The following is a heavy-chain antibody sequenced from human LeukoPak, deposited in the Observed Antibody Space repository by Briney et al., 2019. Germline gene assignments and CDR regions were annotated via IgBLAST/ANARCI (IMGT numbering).Heavy chain of an antibody. CDR2: ISSNGGST. CDR3: ARVGGDGGY. V-gene: IGHV3-64*01. CDR1: GFTFSSYA. J-gene: IGHJ4*02. Sequence: GGSLRLSCAASGFTFSSYAMHRVRQAPGKGLEYVSAISSNGGSTYYANSVKGRFAISRDNSKNTLYLQMGSLRAEDMAVYYCARVGGDGGYWGQGTLVTVSS. D-gene: IGHD2-21*02.